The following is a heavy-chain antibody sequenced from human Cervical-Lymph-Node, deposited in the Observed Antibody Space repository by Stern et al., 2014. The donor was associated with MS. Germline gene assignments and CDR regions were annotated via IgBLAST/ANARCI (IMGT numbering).Heavy chain of an antibody. CDR2: IWYDGSQR. Sequence: VQLVQSGGGVVQPGTSLRLSCEASGFTFSNSGMHWVRQAPGKGLEWVAVIWYDGSQRYYADSLKGRFTITRDNSKHPMFLQTNSLRAEDTAVYYCVRDKGYFDSRGYTYSWFDPWGQGTQVTVSS. V-gene: IGHV3-33*01. CDR1: GFTFSNSG. CDR3: VRDKGYFDSRGYTYSWFDP. J-gene: IGHJ5*02. D-gene: IGHD3-22*01.